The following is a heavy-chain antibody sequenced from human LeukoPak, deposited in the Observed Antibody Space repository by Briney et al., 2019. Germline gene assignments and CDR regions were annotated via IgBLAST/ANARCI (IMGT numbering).Heavy chain of an antibody. CDR1: GYTFTSYD. J-gene: IGHJ5*02. Sequence: ASVKVSCKASGYTFTSYDINWVRQATGQGLEWMGWMNPNSGSTGYAQKFQGRVTMTRYTSISTAYMELSSLRSEDTAVYYCARTDTIFGVVRPFDPWGQGTLVTVSS. V-gene: IGHV1-8*01. CDR3: ARTDTIFGVVRPFDP. CDR2: MNPNSGST. D-gene: IGHD3-3*01.